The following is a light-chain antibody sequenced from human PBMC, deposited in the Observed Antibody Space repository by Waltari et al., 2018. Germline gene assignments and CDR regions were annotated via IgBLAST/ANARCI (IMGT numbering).Light chain of an antibody. CDR1: SSDVGNYKR. V-gene: IGLV2-23*02. J-gene: IGLJ2*01. Sequence: QSALTQPASVSGSPGQSITISCTGTSSDVGNYKRVSCYQQHPGKAPKLMIYSVSKRPSGVSDRFSGSKAGDMASLTISGVQPEDEAEYFCSSYAGSSKGVFGGGTKVTGL. CDR3: SSYAGSSKGV. CDR2: SVS.